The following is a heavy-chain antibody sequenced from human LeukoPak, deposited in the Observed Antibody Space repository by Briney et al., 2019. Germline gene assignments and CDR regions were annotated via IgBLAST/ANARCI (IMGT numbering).Heavy chain of an antibody. Sequence: PGGSPRLSCTASGFTFASYAMSWARQAPGKGLEWVSTIRSDAYTTHYADSVKGRFTISRDNSKSTLYLQMNSLRAEDTAVYYCAKDLDDSSGFYSFHHWGQGTLVTVSS. CDR2: IRSDAYTT. CDR3: AKDLDDSSGFYSFHH. CDR1: GFTFASYA. J-gene: IGHJ1*01. V-gene: IGHV3-23*01. D-gene: IGHD3-22*01.